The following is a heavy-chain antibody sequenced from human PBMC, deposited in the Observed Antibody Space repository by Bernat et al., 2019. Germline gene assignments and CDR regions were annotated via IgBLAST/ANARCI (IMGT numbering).Heavy chain of an antibody. D-gene: IGHD2-21*01. V-gene: IGHV3-15*07. CDR1: GFTFSNAW. CDR2: IKSKTDGGTT. Sequence: EVQLVESGGGLVKPGGSLRLSCAASGFTFSNAWINWVRQAPGKGLDWVGRIKSKTDGGTTDYAAPVKGRFTISRDDSKNTLYLQMNSLKTEDTAVYYCTTNSGGLILRHYWGQGTLVTVSS. CDR3: TTNSGGLILRHY. J-gene: IGHJ4*02.